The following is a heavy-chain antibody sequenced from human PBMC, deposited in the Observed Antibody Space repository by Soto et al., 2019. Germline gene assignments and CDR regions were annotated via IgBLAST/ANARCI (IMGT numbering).Heavy chain of an antibody. J-gene: IGHJ4*02. CDR1: GFTFSTDW. CDR3: ARDETYYYGSGPV. V-gene: IGHV3-7*01. Sequence: GGSLRLSCAASGFTFSTDWMIWVRQAPGKGLEWVANIKQDGSEKYYVDSVKGRFTISRDNAKNSLYLQMNSLRAEDTAVYYCARDETYYYGSGPVGGQGTPVTVSS. D-gene: IGHD3-10*01. CDR2: IKQDGSEK.